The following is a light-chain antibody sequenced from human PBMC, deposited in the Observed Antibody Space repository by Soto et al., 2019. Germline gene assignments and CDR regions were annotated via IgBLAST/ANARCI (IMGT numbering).Light chain of an antibody. CDR1: QSISSW. CDR3: QQYNSYWT. CDR2: DAS. J-gene: IGKJ1*01. Sequence: DIQMTQSPSTLSASVGDRVTITCRASQSISSWLAWYQQKPGKAPKLLFYDASSLESGVPSRFMGSGSGTEFTLTVSSLQPDDFATYVCQQYNSYWTFGQGTKVEIK. V-gene: IGKV1-5*01.